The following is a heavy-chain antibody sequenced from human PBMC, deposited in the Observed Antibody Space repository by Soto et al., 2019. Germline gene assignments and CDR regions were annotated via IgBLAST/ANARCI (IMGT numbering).Heavy chain of an antibody. CDR3: ARVRSEGELL. J-gene: IGHJ4*02. D-gene: IGHD1-26*01. V-gene: IGHV4-34*01. CDR2: INHSGST. Sequence: SETLSLTCAVYGGSFSGYYWSWIRQPPGKGLEWIGEINHSGSTNYNPSLKSRVTISVDTSKNQFSLKLSSVTAADTAVYYCARVRSEGELLWGQGTLVTVSS. CDR1: GGSFSGYY.